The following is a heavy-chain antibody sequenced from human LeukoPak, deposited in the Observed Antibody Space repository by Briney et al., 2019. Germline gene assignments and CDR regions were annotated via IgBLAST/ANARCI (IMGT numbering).Heavy chain of an antibody. V-gene: IGHV3-33*07. CDR1: GFTFSTFG. D-gene: IGHD1-20*01. CDR3: ARLTGEALDY. CDR2: IWYDGSKK. J-gene: IGHJ4*02. Sequence: GGSLRLSCAASGFTFSTFGMNWVRQAPGKGLEWVAVIWYDGSKKYYADSVTGRFSISRDNSKNALSLQMNSLRAEDTAVYYCARLTGEALDYWGQGTLVTVSS.